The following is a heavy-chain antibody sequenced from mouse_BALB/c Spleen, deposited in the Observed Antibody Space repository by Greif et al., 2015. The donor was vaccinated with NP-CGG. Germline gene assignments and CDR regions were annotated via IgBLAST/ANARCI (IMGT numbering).Heavy chain of an antibody. J-gene: IGHJ2*01. CDR3: ARRGMGFDY. CDR2: ISSGGSYT. Sequence: EVQRVESGGGLVKPGGSLKLSCAASGFAFSSYDMSWVRQTPEKRLEWVATISSGGSYTYYPDSVKGRFTISRDNARNTLYLQMSSLRSEDTALYYCARRGMGFDYWGQGTTLTVSS. D-gene: IGHD2-3*01. V-gene: IGHV5-9*02. CDR1: GFAFSSYD.